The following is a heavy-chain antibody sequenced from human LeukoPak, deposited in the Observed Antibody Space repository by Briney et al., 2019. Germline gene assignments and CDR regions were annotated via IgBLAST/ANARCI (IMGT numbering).Heavy chain of an antibody. CDR2: ISSSSSYT. D-gene: IGHD3-10*01. V-gene: IGHV3-11*06. J-gene: IGHJ4*02. Sequence: GGSLRLSCAASGFTVSSNYMSWIRQAPGKGLEWVSYISSSSSYTNYADSVKGRFTISRDNAKNSLYLQMNSLRAEDTAVYYCARFMVRDKLDYWGQGTLVTVSS. CDR1: GFTVSSNY. CDR3: ARFMVRDKLDY.